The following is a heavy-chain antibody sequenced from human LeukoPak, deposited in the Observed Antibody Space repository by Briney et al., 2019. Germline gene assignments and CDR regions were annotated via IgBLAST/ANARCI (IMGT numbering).Heavy chain of an antibody. J-gene: IGHJ4*02. D-gene: IGHD2-21*01. CDR3: ARDRSELCSDY. Sequence: QSGGSLRLSCAASGFTVSNNYMSWVRQAPGKGLEWVSVIYSDDSTYYADSVKGRFTISRDNSKNTLYLQMNSLRAEDTAVYYCARDRSELCSDYWGQGTLVTVSS. CDR1: GFTVSNNY. V-gene: IGHV3-66*01. CDR2: IYSDDST.